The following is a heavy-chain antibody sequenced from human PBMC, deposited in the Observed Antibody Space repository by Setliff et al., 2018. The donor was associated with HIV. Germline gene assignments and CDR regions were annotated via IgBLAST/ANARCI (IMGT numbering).Heavy chain of an antibody. CDR2: ISSSSSYI. CDR3: ARVGQWLADY. J-gene: IGHJ4*02. CDR1: GFTFSSYS. D-gene: IGHD6-19*01. V-gene: IGHV3-21*01. Sequence: GGSLRLSCAASGFTFSSYSMNWVRQAPGKGMEWVSSISSSSSYIYYADSVKGRFAISRDNAKNSRYLQMNSLRAEDTAVYYCARVGQWLADYWGQGTLVTVSS.